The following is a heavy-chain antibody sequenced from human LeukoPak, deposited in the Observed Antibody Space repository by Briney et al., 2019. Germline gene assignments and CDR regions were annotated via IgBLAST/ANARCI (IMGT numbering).Heavy chain of an antibody. CDR1: GLTFSSYG. CDR3: ARARSSYGYGDAFDI. V-gene: IGHV3-30*02. CDR2: IRYDGSNK. D-gene: IGHD5-18*01. J-gene: IGHJ3*02. Sequence: GGSLRLSCAASGLTFSSYGMHWVRQAPGKGLEWVAFIRYDGSNKYYADSVKGRFTISRDNSKNTLYLQMNSLRAEDTAVYYCARARSSYGYGDAFDIWGQGTMVTVSS.